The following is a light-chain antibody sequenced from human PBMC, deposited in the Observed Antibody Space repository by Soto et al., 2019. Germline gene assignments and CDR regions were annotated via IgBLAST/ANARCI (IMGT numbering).Light chain of an antibody. CDR1: QSVRTF. CDR2: DAS. CDR3: QQRRNWPYT. J-gene: IGKJ2*01. Sequence: EIVLTQSPVTLSLSPGERATLSCRASQSVRTFLAWYQHKPGQGPRLLIDDASNRTTGIPARFTGSGSGTDFTLTIITLEPEDFAVYYCQQRRNWPYTFGQGTKLEIK. V-gene: IGKV3-11*01.